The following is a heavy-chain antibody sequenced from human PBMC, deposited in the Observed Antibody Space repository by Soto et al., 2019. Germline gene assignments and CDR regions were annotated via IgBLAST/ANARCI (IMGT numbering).Heavy chain of an antibody. Sequence: QVQLVQSGAEVKKPGSSVKASCKASGGTFSSYAISWVRRAPGQGLEWMGGIIPIFGTANYAQKFQGRVTITADESTSTAYMELSSLRSEDTAVYYCAASYDSSGYVDAFDIWGQGTMVTVSS. CDR2: IIPIFGTA. CDR1: GGTFSSYA. CDR3: AASYDSSGYVDAFDI. J-gene: IGHJ3*02. D-gene: IGHD3-22*01. V-gene: IGHV1-69*01.